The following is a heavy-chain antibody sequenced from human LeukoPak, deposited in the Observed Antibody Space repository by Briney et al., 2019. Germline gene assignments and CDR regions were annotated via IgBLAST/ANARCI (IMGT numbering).Heavy chain of an antibody. CDR2: VSASGGST. V-gene: IGHV3-23*01. D-gene: IGHD3-10*01. CDR3: AKSLGNQGVIDY. CDR1: GFIFRNHA. J-gene: IGHJ4*02. Sequence: GGSLRLSCAASGFIFRNHAMNWVRQAPGQGLEWGSGVSASGGSTFNTDSVKGRFSISRDNSKNTLYLEMNGLRPEDTALYYCAKSLGNQGVIDYWGQGTLVTVSS.